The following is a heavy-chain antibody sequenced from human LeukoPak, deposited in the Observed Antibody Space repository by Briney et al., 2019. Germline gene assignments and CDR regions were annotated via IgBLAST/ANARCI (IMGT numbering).Heavy chain of an antibody. V-gene: IGHV1-18*01. D-gene: IGHD5-12*01. Sequence: ASVKVSCKASGYTFTSYGISWVRQAPGQGLEWMGWNSAYNGNTNYAQKLQGRVTMTTDTSTSTAYMELRSLRSDDTAVYYCARGSGYGGDYYGMDVWGQGTTVTVSS. J-gene: IGHJ6*02. CDR1: GYTFTSYG. CDR2: NSAYNGNT. CDR3: ARGSGYGGDYYGMDV.